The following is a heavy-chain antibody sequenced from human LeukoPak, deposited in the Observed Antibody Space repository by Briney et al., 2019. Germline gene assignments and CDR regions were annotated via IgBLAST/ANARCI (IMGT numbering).Heavy chain of an antibody. V-gene: IGHV3-11*04. CDR2: ISSSGGTI. D-gene: IGHD3-10*02. CDR3: AELGITMIGGV. J-gene: IGHJ6*04. Sequence: GGSLRLSCAASEFIVSSNYMSWVRQAPGKGLEWVSYISSSGGTIYYADSVKGRFTISRDNAKNSLYLQMNSLRAEDTAVYYCAELGITMIGGVWGKGTTVTISS. CDR1: EFIVSSNY.